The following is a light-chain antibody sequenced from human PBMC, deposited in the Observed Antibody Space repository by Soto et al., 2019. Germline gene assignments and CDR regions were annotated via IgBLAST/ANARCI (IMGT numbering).Light chain of an antibody. J-gene: IGKJ4*01. CDR3: QQHDNVPLT. Sequence: DTQMTQSPSSLSASVGDRVTITCQTSQDISKYLNWYQQKPGQAPKLLIYDASNVQAGVSSRFSGSGYGTDFTFTISSLQPEDIGTYYCQQHDNVPLTFGGGTKVEIK. CDR1: QDISKY. CDR2: DAS. V-gene: IGKV1-33*01.